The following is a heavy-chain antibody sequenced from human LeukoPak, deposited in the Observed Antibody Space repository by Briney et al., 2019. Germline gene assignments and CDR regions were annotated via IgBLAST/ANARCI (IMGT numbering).Heavy chain of an antibody. Sequence: ASVKVSCKAPGYTSTNYGISWVRQAPGQGLEWMGWISINRGNTNHAQKFQGRVSMTTDTSTSTAYMELRGLRSDDTAMYYCARDVGITVADSFDPWGQGTLVTVSS. D-gene: IGHD6-19*01. V-gene: IGHV1-18*01. J-gene: IGHJ5*02. CDR2: ISINRGNT. CDR1: GYTSTNYG. CDR3: ARDVGITVADSFDP.